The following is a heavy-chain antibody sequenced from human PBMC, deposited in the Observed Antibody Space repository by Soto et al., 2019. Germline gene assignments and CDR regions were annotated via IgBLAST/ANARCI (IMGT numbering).Heavy chain of an antibody. J-gene: IGHJ1*01. Sequence: QVQQLESGPGLVKPWDTLSLTCTVSGAYVSDFSWSWIRQPAGKGLEWIGRITVNGITQYTPSFXXRVXXXXXXXXXQFSLNLQSATAADTALYYCARESGENWTYEAHWGQGTLVTVSS. CDR1: GAYVSDFS. D-gene: IGHD1-7*01. CDR2: ITVNGIT. V-gene: IGHV4-4*07. CDR3: ARESGENWTYEAH.